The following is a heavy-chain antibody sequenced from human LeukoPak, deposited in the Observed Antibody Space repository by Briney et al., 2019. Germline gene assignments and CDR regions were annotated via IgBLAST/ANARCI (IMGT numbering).Heavy chain of an antibody. CDR1: RYTFTNYG. CDR2: IGTYNGNA. CDR3: ARDLTQTYYYYYYMDV. Sequence: ASVKVSCKASRYTFTNYGITWVRQAPGQGLEWMGRIGTYNGNATYAQKFKGRVSMTTDTSTSTAYMELRSLRSDDTAVYYCARDLTQTYYYYYYMDVWGKGTTVTVSS. J-gene: IGHJ6*03. V-gene: IGHV1-18*01.